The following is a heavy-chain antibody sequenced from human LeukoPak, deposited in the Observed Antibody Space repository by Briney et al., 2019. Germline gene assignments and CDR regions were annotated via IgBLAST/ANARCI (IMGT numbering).Heavy chain of an antibody. Sequence: PSETLSLTCTVSGGSISSYYWSWIRQPPGKGLEWIGYIYYSGSTNYNPSPKSRVTISVDTSKNQFSLKLSSVTAADTAVYYCARHGLDWFDPWGQGTLVTVSS. CDR1: GGSISSYY. J-gene: IGHJ5*02. D-gene: IGHD5/OR15-5a*01. CDR2: IYYSGST. CDR3: ARHGLDWFDP. V-gene: IGHV4-59*08.